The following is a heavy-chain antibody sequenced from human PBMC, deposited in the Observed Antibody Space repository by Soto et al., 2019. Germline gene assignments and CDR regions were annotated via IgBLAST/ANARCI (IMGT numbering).Heavy chain of an antibody. V-gene: IGHV1-69*13. D-gene: IGHD3-10*01. CDR1: EGTFSSYA. J-gene: IGHJ4*02. Sequence: ASVKVSCKASEGTFSSYAIIWVRQVPGQGLEWMGGIIPIFGTANYAQKFQGRVTITADESTSTAYMELSSLRSEDTAVYYCASLKATMVRGVNNYFDYWSQGTLVTVSS. CDR2: IIPIFGTA. CDR3: ASLKATMVRGVNNYFDY.